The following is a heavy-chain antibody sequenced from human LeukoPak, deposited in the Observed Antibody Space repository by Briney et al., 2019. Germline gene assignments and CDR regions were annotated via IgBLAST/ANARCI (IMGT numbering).Heavy chain of an antibody. D-gene: IGHD2-2*01. J-gene: IGHJ4*02. CDR2: ISEDGTNK. V-gene: IGHV3-30*18. Sequence: GGSLRLSCADSGFTFSTFRMYWVRQAPGKGLEWVALISEDGTNKYYADSVKGRFTISRDNSKNTLYLQMNSLRAEDTAVYYCAKDTKYCSSTSCYYYFDYWGQGTLVTVSS. CDR1: GFTFSTFR. CDR3: AKDTKYCSSTSCYYYFDY.